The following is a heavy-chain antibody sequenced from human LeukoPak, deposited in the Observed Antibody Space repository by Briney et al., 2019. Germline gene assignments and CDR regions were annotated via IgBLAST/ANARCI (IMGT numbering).Heavy chain of an antibody. CDR3: ARGTGVRYCSNGVCYTSDY. CDR1: GYTFTGYY. CDR2: INPNSGGT. D-gene: IGHD2-8*01. J-gene: IGHJ4*02. Sequence: ASVKVSCKASGYTFTGYYMHWVRQAPGQGLEWMGWINPNSGGTNYAQKFQGWVTMTRDTSISTAYMELSRLRSDDTAVYYCARGTGVRYCSNGVCYTSDYWGQGTLVTVSS. V-gene: IGHV1-2*04.